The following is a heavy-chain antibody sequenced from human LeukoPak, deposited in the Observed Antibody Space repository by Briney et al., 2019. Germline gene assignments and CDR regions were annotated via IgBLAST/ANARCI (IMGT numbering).Heavy chain of an antibody. D-gene: IGHD6-19*01. CDR2: ISSDSSDI. J-gene: IGHJ4*02. Sequence: PGGSLRLSCVGSGFTFSSLAMNWVRQAPWKGLEWVSSISSDSSDIHYVDSVKGRFTISRDNARNSLYLQMNNLRAEDTAVYFCASLPWLVRWIYYWGQGTLVTVSS. V-gene: IGHV3-21*06. CDR1: GFTFSSLA. CDR3: ASLPWLVRWIYY.